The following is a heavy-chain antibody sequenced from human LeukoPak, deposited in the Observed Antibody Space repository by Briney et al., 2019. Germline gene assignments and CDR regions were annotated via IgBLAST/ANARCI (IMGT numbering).Heavy chain of an antibody. D-gene: IGHD2-15*01. CDR2: INPNSGGT. Sequence: ASVKVSCKASGYTFTGYYMHWVRQAPGQGLEWMGWINPNSGGTNYAQKFQGRVTMTRDTSISTAYMELSRLRSDDTAVYYCARGGCSGGSCFGPYYYYGMDVWGQGTTVTVSS. CDR3: ARGGCSGGSCFGPYYYYGMDV. V-gene: IGHV1-2*02. J-gene: IGHJ6*02. CDR1: GYTFTGYY.